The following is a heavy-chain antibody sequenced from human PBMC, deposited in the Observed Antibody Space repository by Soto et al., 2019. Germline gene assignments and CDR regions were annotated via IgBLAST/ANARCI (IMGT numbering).Heavy chain of an antibody. D-gene: IGHD6-19*01. CDR1: GYTFTGYY. Sequence: ASVKVSCKASGYTFTGYYMHWVRQAPGQGLEWMGWINPNSGGTNYAQKFQGWVTMTRDTSISTAYMELSRLRSDDTAVYYCARDRDSSGWYSPFDPWGQGTLVTVSS. V-gene: IGHV1-2*04. CDR3: ARDRDSSGWYSPFDP. J-gene: IGHJ5*02. CDR2: INPNSGGT.